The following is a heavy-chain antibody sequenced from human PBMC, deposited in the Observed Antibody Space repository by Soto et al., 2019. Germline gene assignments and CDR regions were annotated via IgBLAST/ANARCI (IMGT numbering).Heavy chain of an antibody. J-gene: IGHJ6*02. Sequence: QVQLVESGGGVVHPERSLRLSCSASEFTFSSYAMHWVRQAPGKGLEWVAGISYDGGHKFYGDSVRGRFTISRDSSKKTVLLQMHSLRPETTAAYYCARVKTDSSNPMGPFFLYGMDVWGQGTTVTVSS. D-gene: IGHD4-4*01. CDR3: ARVKTDSSNPMGPFFLYGMDV. V-gene: IGHV3-30-3*01. CDR1: EFTFSSYA. CDR2: ISYDGGHK.